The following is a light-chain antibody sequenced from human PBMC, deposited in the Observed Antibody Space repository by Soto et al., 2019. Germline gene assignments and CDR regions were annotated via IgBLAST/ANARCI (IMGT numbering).Light chain of an antibody. CDR2: EVT. V-gene: IGLV2-8*01. CDR3: SSFASSNTWV. J-gene: IGLJ3*02. Sequence: QSVLTQPPSASGSPGQSVTISCTGNSSDVGAYNYVSWYQQHAGKAPKLVIYEVTKRPSGVPDRFSGSKSANTASLTVSGLQAEDEAAYYCSSFASSNTWVFGGGTQLTVL. CDR1: SSDVGAYNY.